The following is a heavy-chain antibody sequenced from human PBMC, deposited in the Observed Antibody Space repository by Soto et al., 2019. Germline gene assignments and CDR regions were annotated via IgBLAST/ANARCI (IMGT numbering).Heavy chain of an antibody. J-gene: IGHJ4*02. D-gene: IGHD5-12*01. Sequence: PGGSLRLSCAASGFTFSSYGMHWVRQAPGKGLEWVAVISYDGSNKYYADSVKGRFTISRDNSKNTLYLQMNSLRAEDTAVYYCARVHYDPLDYWGQGTLVTVSS. CDR1: GFTFSSYG. CDR3: ARVHYDPLDY. V-gene: IGHV3-30*03. CDR2: ISYDGSNK.